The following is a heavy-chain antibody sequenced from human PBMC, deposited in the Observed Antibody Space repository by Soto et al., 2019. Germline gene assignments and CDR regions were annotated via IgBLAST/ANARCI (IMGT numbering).Heavy chain of an antibody. CDR3: ARRAPDGVY. D-gene: IGHD3-3*01. Sequence: QVQLVQSGAEVKKPGASVKLSCKTSGYTFTAYYMHWVRQAPGQGLEWMGLINPSGGATTYTQTFQGRVTMTRDTSTSTVYMELSSLRSEDTAVYYCARRAPDGVYWDQGTLVTVSS. V-gene: IGHV1-46*01. CDR1: GYTFTAYY. J-gene: IGHJ4*02. CDR2: INPSGGAT.